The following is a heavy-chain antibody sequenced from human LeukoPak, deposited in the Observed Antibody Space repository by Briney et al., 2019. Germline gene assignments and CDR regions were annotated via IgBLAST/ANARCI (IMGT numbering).Heavy chain of an antibody. CDR2: INPNSGGT. V-gene: IGHV1-2*06. CDR1: GYTFTGYY. D-gene: IGHD5-12*01. Sequence: GASVKVSCKASGYTFTGYYMHWVRQAPGQGLEWMGRINPNSGGTNYAQKFQGRVTMTRDTSISTAYMELSRLRSDDTAVYYCARVSQVATTPLFDYWGQGTLVTVSS. J-gene: IGHJ4*02. CDR3: ARVSQVATTPLFDY.